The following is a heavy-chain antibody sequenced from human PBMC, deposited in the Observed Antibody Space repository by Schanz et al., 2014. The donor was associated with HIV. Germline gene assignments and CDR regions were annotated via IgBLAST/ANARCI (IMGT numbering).Heavy chain of an antibody. V-gene: IGHV1-8*01. CDR3: AGTPMITGAFDH. D-gene: IGHD5-18*01. CDR1: GYTFSSYD. J-gene: IGHJ4*02. CDR2: MNPNSGHT. Sequence: QVQLVQSGAEVKKPGASVKVSCKASGYTFSSYDINWVRQATGQGLEWMGWMNPNSGHTGYAQKFQGRVTMTRDTATSTVYMEMSSLRSEDTAVYYCAGTPMITGAFDHWGQGNLVTVSS.